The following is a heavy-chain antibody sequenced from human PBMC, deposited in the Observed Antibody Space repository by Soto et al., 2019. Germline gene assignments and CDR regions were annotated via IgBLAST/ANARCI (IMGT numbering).Heavy chain of an antibody. D-gene: IGHD6-13*01. CDR2: ISYDGSNK. J-gene: IGHJ6*02. V-gene: IGHV3-30*18. CDR1: GFTFSSYG. Sequence: GGSLRLSCVASGFTFSSYGMHWVRQAPGKGLEWVAVISYDGSNKYYADSVKGRFTISRDNSKNTLYLQMNSLRAEDTAVYYCAKDLPSMGQQLLYYYYYGMDVWGQGTTVTVSS. CDR3: AKDLPSMGQQLLYYYYYGMDV.